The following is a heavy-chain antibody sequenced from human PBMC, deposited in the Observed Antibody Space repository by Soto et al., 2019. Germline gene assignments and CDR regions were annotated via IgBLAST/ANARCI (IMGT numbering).Heavy chain of an antibody. V-gene: IGHV1-69*12. Sequence: QVQLVQSGAEVKKPESSVKVSCKVPEGSFSTYAISWVRQTPGQGLEWMGGIIPMFGTANYAQRFQDRVTITADESTNTVYMELSSLRTEDTAVYFCASGLQLWLRRINNGYSGWGQGTLVTVSS. CDR1: EGSFSTYA. D-gene: IGHD5-12*01. CDR2: IIPMFGTA. CDR3: ASGLQLWLRRINNGYSG. J-gene: IGHJ4*02.